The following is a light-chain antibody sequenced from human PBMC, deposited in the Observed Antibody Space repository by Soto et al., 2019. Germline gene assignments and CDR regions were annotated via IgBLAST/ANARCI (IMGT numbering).Light chain of an antibody. CDR1: SSDIGGYNY. V-gene: IGLV2-14*01. Sequence: QSVLTRPAAVSGSPGQSITISCAGTSSDIGGYNYVSWYQQHPGKAPKVMIYEVSNRPSGVSNRFSGSKSGNPASLTISGLQAEDEADYYCSSYTSSSTLYVFGRGTKV. J-gene: IGLJ1*01. CDR3: SSYTSSSTLYV. CDR2: EVS.